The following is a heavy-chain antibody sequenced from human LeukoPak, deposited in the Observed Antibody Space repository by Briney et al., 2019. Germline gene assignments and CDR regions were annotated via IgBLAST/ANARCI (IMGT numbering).Heavy chain of an antibody. D-gene: IGHD2-15*01. Sequence: RASVKVSCKASGYTFSSYHVSWVRQAPGQGLEWMGWINTYDGNTNYAQNFHGRVAMTTDTSTSTAYMELRSLRSDDTAVYYCARDFATWYFDYWGQGTLVTVSS. V-gene: IGHV1-18*01. CDR1: GYTFSSYH. J-gene: IGHJ4*02. CDR2: INTYDGNT. CDR3: ARDFATWYFDY.